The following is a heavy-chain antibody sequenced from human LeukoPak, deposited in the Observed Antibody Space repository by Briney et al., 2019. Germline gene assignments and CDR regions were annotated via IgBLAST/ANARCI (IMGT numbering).Heavy chain of an antibody. CDR3: AREGFWSGYYHFDY. J-gene: IGHJ4*02. V-gene: IGHV3-53*01. D-gene: IGHD3-3*01. CDR2: IYSGGST. CDR1: GFTVSSNY. Sequence: GESLKISCAASGFTVSSNYMSWVRQAPGKGLEWVSVIYSGGSTYYADSVKGRFTISRDNSKNTLYLQMNSLRAEDTAVYYCAREGFWSGYYHFDYWGQGTLVTVSS.